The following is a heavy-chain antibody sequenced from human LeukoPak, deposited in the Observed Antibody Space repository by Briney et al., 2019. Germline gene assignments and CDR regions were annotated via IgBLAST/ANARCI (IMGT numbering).Heavy chain of an antibody. Sequence: SETLSLTCTVSGGSIRSYYWSWIRQPPGKGPEWIGYIYYSGNTNYNPSLKSRLTISIDTSKNQFSLKLNSVTAADTAVYYCARVGSGCFDYWGQGTLVTVSS. CDR3: ARVGSGCFDY. J-gene: IGHJ4*02. CDR1: GGSIRSYY. CDR2: IYYSGNT. D-gene: IGHD6-19*01. V-gene: IGHV4-59*01.